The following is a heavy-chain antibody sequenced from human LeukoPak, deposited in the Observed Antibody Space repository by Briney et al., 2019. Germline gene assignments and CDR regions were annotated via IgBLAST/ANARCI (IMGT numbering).Heavy chain of an antibody. V-gene: IGHV4-31*01. J-gene: IGHJ3*02. CDR1: GVSISSDKYY. CDR3: ATPYCGTISCLDVFDI. CDR2: MYYSGTT. D-gene: IGHD2-21*01. Sequence: PSETLSLTCSVSGVSISSDKYYWAWFRQRPGKGLEWIGYMYYSGTTSYNPSLKSLVSISVDTSRSQFSLKLSSVTAADTAVYYCATPYCGTISCLDVFDIWGQGTMVTVSS.